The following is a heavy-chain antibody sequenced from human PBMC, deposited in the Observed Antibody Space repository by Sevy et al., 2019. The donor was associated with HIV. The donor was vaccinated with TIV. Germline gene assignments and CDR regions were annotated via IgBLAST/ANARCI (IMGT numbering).Heavy chain of an antibody. D-gene: IGHD2-15*01. CDR3: ARVMSNRVVVAADGHAFDI. V-gene: IGHV3-48*02. J-gene: IGHJ3*02. Sequence: GGSLRLSCAASGFTFSSYSMDWVRQAPGKGLEWVSYISSSSSTIYYADSVKGRFTISRDNAKNSLYLQMNSLRDEDTAVYYCARVMSNRVVVAADGHAFDIWGQGTMVTVSS. CDR1: GFTFSSYS. CDR2: ISSSSSTI.